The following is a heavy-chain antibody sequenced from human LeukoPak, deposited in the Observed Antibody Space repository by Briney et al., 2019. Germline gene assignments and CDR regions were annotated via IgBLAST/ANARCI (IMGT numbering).Heavy chain of an antibody. CDR3: ARVASSIAVAGTVRFFDY. J-gene: IGHJ4*02. CDR1: GYTFTSYY. V-gene: IGHV1-46*01. Sequence: GASVKVSCKASGYTFTSYYMHWVRQAPGQGLEWMGIINPSGGSTSYAQKFQGRVTMTTDTSTSTAYMELRSLRSDDTAVYYCARVASSIAVAGTVRFFDYWGQGTLVTVSS. CDR2: INPSGGST. D-gene: IGHD6-19*01.